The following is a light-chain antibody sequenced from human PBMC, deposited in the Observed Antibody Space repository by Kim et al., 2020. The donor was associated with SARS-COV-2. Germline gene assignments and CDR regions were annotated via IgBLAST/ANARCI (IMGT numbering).Light chain of an antibody. Sequence: ASVGDRVTITCRASQGISSRLAWFQQKPGKVPERLIYAASRLQSGVPSRFSGGGSGTEFTLTISSLQPEDSATYYCLQHRSYPWTFGQGTKVDIK. CDR3: LQHRSYPWT. J-gene: IGKJ1*01. CDR2: AAS. V-gene: IGKV1-17*03. CDR1: QGISSR.